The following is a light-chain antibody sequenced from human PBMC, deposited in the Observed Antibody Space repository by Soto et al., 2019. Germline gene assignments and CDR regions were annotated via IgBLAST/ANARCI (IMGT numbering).Light chain of an antibody. J-gene: IGKJ2*01. CDR2: GAS. CDR1: QSVSSN. V-gene: IGKV3-15*01. CDR3: QQYNNWPPYT. Sequence: EIVMTQSPATLAVSPGERATLSCRASQSVSSNLAWYQQKPGQAPRLLIYGASTRATGIPARFSGSRSGTEFTLTFSSLQSEDFAVYYCQQYNNWPPYTFGQGTKLEIK.